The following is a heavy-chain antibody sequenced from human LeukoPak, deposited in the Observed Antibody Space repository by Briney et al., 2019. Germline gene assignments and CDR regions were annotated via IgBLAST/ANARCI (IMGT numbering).Heavy chain of an antibody. V-gene: IGHV3-23*01. J-gene: IGHJ4*02. D-gene: IGHD2-15*01. Sequence: GGSLRLSCSMSGFTLSHYAMSWVRQAPGKGLEWVSTIGGGGGSTDYTDSVKGRFTISRDNSKNTLYLQMNSLGAEDTAVYYCAKGHRYCTSGNCNSAVDYWGQGTLVTVSS. CDR1: GFTLSHYA. CDR2: IGGGGGST. CDR3: AKGHRYCTSGNCNSAVDY.